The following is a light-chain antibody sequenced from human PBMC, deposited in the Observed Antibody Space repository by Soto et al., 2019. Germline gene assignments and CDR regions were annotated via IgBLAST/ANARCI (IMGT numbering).Light chain of an antibody. CDR2: AAS. CDR3: PDSYIILWP. CDR1: QSISSY. Sequence: IQVTQSPTSLSASVGDRVTITCRASQSISSYLNWYQQKPGKAPKLLIYAASSLQSGVPSRFSGSGSGTDFTLTISSLQPEDFATYCCPDSYIILWPFGQGAKVAIK. J-gene: IGKJ1*01. V-gene: IGKV1-39*01.